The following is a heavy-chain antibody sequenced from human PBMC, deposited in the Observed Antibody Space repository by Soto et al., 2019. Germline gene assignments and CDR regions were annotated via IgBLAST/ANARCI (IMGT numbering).Heavy chain of an antibody. Sequence: GXELKVSCKASGYTFTNNYIHCVRRNPGQGLEWMGAINPSGGNTNYAQKFQGRVTMTRDTSTSTVYMELSSLTSEDTAVYYCARDHSIASSGAWWLDPWGQGTLVNVSS. CDR1: GYTFTNNY. J-gene: IGHJ5*02. CDR2: INPSGGNT. CDR3: ARDHSIASSGAWWLDP. V-gene: IGHV1-46*01. D-gene: IGHD6-13*01.